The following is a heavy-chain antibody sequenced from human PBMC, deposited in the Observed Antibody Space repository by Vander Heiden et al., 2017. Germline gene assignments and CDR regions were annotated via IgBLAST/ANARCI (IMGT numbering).Heavy chain of an antibody. CDR2: IYYSGST. Sequence: QLQLQASGPGLVKPSETLSLTCTVSGGSISSSSYYWGWIRQPPGKGLEWIGSIYYSGSTYYNPSLKSRVTISVDTSKNQFSLKLSSVTAADTAVYYCARHGWFDGMDVWGQGTTVTVSS. V-gene: IGHV4-39*01. CDR3: ARHGWFDGMDV. D-gene: IGHD3-10*01. CDR1: GGSISSSSYY. J-gene: IGHJ6*02.